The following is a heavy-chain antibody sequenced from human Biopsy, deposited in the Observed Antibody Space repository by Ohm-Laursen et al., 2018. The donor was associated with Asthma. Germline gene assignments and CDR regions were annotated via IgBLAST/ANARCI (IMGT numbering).Heavy chain of an antibody. CDR2: INYSGNT. D-gene: IGHD2-2*01. Sequence: QTLSLTCAVSGGSINSGAFYWGWVRQHPGKGPEWIGYINYSGNTYYNPSLKSRVIISVETSKNQFSLKLTSVTAADSALYYCARDLAGSCTSASCYGFDSWGQGAQVTVSS. J-gene: IGHJ5*01. CDR3: ARDLAGSCTSASCYGFDS. V-gene: IGHV4-31*02. CDR1: GGSINSGAFY.